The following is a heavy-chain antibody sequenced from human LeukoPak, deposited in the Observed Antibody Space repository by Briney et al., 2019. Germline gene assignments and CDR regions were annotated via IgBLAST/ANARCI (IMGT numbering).Heavy chain of an antibody. CDR1: GGSISSYY. CDR3: ARVSGYDWESFYDY. V-gene: IGHV4-59*01. D-gene: IGHD5-12*01. CDR2: IYYSGST. Sequence: SETLSLTCTVSGGSISSYYWSWLRQPAGKGLEWIGYIYYSGSTNYNPSLKSRVTISVDTSKNQFSLKLSSVTAADTAVYYCARVSGYDWESFYDYWGQGTLVTVSS. J-gene: IGHJ4*02.